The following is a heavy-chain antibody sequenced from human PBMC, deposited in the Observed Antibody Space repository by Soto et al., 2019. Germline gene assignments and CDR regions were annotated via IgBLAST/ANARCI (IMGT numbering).Heavy chain of an antibody. CDR2: INAGNGNT. Sequence: SVKVSCKASGYTFTSYAMHWVRQAPGQRLEWMGWINAGNGNTKYSQKFQGRVTITRDTSASTAYMELSSLRSEYTAVYYCARDKIVAAVHPWYFEIWGRGTLVTVSS. D-gene: IGHD6-13*01. CDR3: ARDKIVAAVHPWYFEI. CDR1: GYTFTSYA. J-gene: IGHJ2*01. V-gene: IGHV1-3*01.